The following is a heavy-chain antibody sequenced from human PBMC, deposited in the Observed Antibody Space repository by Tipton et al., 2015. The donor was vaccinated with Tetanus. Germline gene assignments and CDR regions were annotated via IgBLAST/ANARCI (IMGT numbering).Heavy chain of an antibody. CDR3: ARGGPGIAAAGTKSDAFDI. CDR2: INHSGST. D-gene: IGHD6-13*01. Sequence: TLSLTCAVYGGSFSGYYWSWIRQPPGKGLEWIGEINHSGSTNYNPSLKSRVTISVDTSKNQFSLKLSSVTAADTAVYYCARGGPGIAAAGTKSDAFDIWGQGTMVTVSS. CDR1: GGSFSGYY. V-gene: IGHV4-34*01. J-gene: IGHJ3*02.